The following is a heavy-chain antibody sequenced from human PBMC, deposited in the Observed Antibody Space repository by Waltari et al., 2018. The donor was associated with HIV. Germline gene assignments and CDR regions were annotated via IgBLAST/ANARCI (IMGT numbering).Heavy chain of an antibody. CDR1: GYSFIPYY. CDR2: INPNNAGT. CDR3: ARVALPAAIHYGMDA. Sequence: QVQLVQSGAEMKKPGASVKVSCKASGYSFIPYYIHWVRQAPGQGLEWMGRINPNNAGTNYPQKFQGRVTMTRDTSINTVYMELIRLRPDDTAVYYCARVALPAAIHYGMDAWGQGTTVTVSS. D-gene: IGHD2-2*01. J-gene: IGHJ6*02. V-gene: IGHV1-2*06.